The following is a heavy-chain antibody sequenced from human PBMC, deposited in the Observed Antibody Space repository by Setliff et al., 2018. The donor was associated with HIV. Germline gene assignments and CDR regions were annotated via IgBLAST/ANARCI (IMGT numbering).Heavy chain of an antibody. D-gene: IGHD3-10*01. Sequence: SETLSLTCIVSNGSISNNYWNWIRQPAGKGLEWIGRVYSSGSTNYSPSLKSRVTMSVDTSKNQFFLKLTSVTAADTAVYYCARTSRTSGRGLFDYWGQGSLVT. V-gene: IGHV4-4*07. CDR2: VYSSGST. CDR3: ARTSRTSGRGLFDY. J-gene: IGHJ4*02. CDR1: NGSISNNY.